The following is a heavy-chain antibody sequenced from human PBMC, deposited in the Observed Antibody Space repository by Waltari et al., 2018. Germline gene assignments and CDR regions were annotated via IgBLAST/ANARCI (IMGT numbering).Heavy chain of an antibody. CDR1: GFTFSSYE. CDR2: ISSSGSSI. Sequence: EVQLVESGGGLVQPGGSLRLPCAASGFTFSSYEMSWVRQAPGKGLEWISYISSSGSSIDYADSVKDRFTISRDNAQNSLHLKMNSLRVEDTAVYYCASSVEDYAFDIWGRGTMVTVSS. D-gene: IGHD2-15*01. J-gene: IGHJ3*02. V-gene: IGHV3-48*03. CDR3: ASSVEDYAFDI.